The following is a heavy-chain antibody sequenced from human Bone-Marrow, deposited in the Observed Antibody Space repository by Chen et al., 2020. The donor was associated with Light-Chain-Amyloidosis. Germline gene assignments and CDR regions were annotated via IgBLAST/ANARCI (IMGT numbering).Heavy chain of an antibody. J-gene: IGHJ4*02. CDR1: GFTFSNAW. CDR3: TAAEWRPEIQQWYYFDY. Sequence: EVQLVESGGGLVKPGGSLRLSCAASGFTFSNAWMSWVRQAPGKGLEWVGRIKSNTAGGTTDYAAPVKGRFTISRDESKNTLYLQRNSLKAEDTAVYYCTAAEWRPEIQQWYYFDYWGQGTLVTVSS. V-gene: IGHV3-15*01. CDR2: IKSNTAGGTT. D-gene: IGHD5-18*01.